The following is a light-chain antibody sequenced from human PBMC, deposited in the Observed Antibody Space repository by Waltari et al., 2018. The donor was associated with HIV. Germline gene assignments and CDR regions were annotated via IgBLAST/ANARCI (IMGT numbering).Light chain of an antibody. J-gene: IGKJ2*01. CDR2: DAS. V-gene: IGKV1-13*02. Sequence: ASQGVRNALAWYQQKPGRPPKLLIYDASTLEGGVPSRFSGSLSGTDFNLTISNLQPEDSATYYCQQFRTYPRTFGQGATLEIK. CDR3: QQFRTYPRT. CDR1: QGVRNA.